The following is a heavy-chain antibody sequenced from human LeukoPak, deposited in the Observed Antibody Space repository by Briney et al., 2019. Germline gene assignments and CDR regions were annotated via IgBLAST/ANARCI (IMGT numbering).Heavy chain of an antibody. CDR3: AKVKYYYDSSGPHDAFDI. Sequence: GGSLRLSCAASGFTFSSYAMSWVRQAPGKGLEWVSAISGSGGSTYYADSAKGRFTISRDNSKNTLYLQMNSLRAEDTAVYYCAKVKYYYDSSGPHDAFDIWGQGTMVTVSS. CDR1: GFTFSSYA. J-gene: IGHJ3*02. D-gene: IGHD3-22*01. V-gene: IGHV3-23*01. CDR2: ISGSGGST.